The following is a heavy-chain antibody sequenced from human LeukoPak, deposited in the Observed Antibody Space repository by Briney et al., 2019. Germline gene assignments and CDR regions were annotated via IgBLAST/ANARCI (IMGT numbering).Heavy chain of an antibody. D-gene: IGHD3-10*01. J-gene: IGHJ6*03. CDR1: GFTFSNYY. Sequence: GGSLRLSCAASGFTFSNYYMSWIRQAPGKGLEWVANIKQDGSEKYYVDSVKGRFTISRDNAKNSLYLQMNSLRAEDTAVYYCASRDYMDVWGKGTTVTVSS. CDR2: IKQDGSEK. V-gene: IGHV3-7*01. CDR3: ASRDYMDV.